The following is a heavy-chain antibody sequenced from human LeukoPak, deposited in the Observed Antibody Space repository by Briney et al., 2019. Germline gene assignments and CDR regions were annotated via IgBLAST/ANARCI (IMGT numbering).Heavy chain of an antibody. CDR2: ISGSSSYI. CDR3: ARVPAGVIGMKDAFDI. V-gene: IGHV3-21*01. D-gene: IGHD3-16*02. J-gene: IGHJ3*02. Sequence: PGGSLRLSCAASGITFSSYGMSWVRQAPGKGLEWVSSISGSSSYIYYADSVKGRFTISRHNAKNSLYLQMNSLRAEDTAVYYCARVPAGVIGMKDAFDIWGQGTMVTVSS. CDR1: GITFSSYG.